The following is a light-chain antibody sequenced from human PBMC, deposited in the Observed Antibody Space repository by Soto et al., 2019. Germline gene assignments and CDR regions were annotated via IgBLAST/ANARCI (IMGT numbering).Light chain of an antibody. CDR2: GAS. V-gene: IGKV1-39*01. Sequence: DIQMTQSPSSLSASVGDGVTITCRASQSIDFFLNWYQHKPGKAPTLLIYGASSLESGVPSRFSGSGSETDFTLTISNLQPGDSATYYCQQSYSFPLTFGGGTKVEI. CDR3: QQSYSFPLT. CDR1: QSIDFF. J-gene: IGKJ4*02.